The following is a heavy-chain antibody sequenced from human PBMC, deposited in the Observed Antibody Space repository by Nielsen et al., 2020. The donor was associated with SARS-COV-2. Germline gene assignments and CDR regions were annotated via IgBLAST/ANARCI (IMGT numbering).Heavy chain of an antibody. CDR3: ARETATGFLGTVDS. CDR1: GGSISSVPYY. CDR2: IYYIGGT. J-gene: IGHJ4*02. D-gene: IGHD2-21*02. Sequence: LSLTCSVSGGSISSVPYYWTWIRQHPGKGLEWIGYIYYIGGTYYNPSLKSRVNISLDTSKNQFSLQLNSVTAADTAVYFCARETATGFLGTVDSWGQGVLVTVSS. V-gene: IGHV4-31*03.